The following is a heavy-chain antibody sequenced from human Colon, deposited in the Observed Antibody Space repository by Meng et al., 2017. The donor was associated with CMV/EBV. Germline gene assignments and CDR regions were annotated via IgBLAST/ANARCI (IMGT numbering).Heavy chain of an antibody. CDR2: ISSSGSTI. CDR3: ARVAAHYYYGMDV. V-gene: IGHV3-48*03. Sequence: GESLKISCAISGFTFSSYDMTWVRQAPGKGLEWIAYISSSGSTIFYADSVKGRFTISRDNAKKSLYLQMNSLRAEDTAVYYCARVAAHYYYGMDVWGQGTTVTVSS. D-gene: IGHD6-13*01. J-gene: IGHJ6*02. CDR1: GFTFSSYD.